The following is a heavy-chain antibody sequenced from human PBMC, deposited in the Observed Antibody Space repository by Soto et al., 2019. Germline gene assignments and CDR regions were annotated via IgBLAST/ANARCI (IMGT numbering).Heavy chain of an antibody. CDR3: ARDQEYYFQY. D-gene: IGHD3-10*01. V-gene: IGHV3-33*01. J-gene: IGHJ4*02. CDR1: GFTFSDYG. CDR2: IWYDGSDE. Sequence: QVQLVESGGGVVQPGRSLRLSCAASGFTFSDYGMHWVRQAPGKGLEWVAVIWYDGSDEYYADSVKGRFTISRDNSKNTVYLQMNTLRAEDTAVYYCARDQEYYFQYSGQGTLVSVSS.